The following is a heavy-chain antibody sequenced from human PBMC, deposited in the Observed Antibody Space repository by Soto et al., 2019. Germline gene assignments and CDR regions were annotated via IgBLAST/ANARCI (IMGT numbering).Heavy chain of an antibody. V-gene: IGHV4-61*01. Sequence: ETLSLTCTVSGGSISSSTYYWGWIRQPPGKGLEWIGYIYYSGSTNYNPSLKSRVTISVDTSKNQFSLKLSSVTAADTAVYYCAREVKKYYDSSGYGDAFDIWGQGTMVTVPS. J-gene: IGHJ3*02. CDR3: AREVKKYYDSSGYGDAFDI. CDR1: GGSISSSTYY. CDR2: IYYSGST. D-gene: IGHD3-22*01.